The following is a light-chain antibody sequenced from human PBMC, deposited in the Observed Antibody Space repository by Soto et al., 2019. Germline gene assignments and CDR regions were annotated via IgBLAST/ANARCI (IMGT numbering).Light chain of an antibody. V-gene: IGKV3-11*01. J-gene: IGKJ4*01. CDR1: QSVGSS. CDR3: QQRGAWPLT. CDR2: DVS. Sequence: EIVLTQSPGTLSLSPGDRATLSCRASQSVGSSLAWYQQKPGQAPRLLIWDVSNRATGIPARFSGSGSATDFTLTISSLEPEDLAVYYCQQRGAWPLTFGGGTRVEIK.